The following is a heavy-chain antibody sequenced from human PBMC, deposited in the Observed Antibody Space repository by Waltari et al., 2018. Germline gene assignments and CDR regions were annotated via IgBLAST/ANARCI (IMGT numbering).Heavy chain of an antibody. CDR2: SNPSGGTT. J-gene: IGHJ6*02. D-gene: IGHD3-3*01. V-gene: IGHV1-46*01. Sequence: QVQLVQSGAEVKKPGASVKVSCKASGYTFTSYYMHWVRQAPGQGLEWMGRSNPSGGTTSYAQNLQGRVTMTRDTSTSTVYMELSSLRSEDTAVYYCARDTGAFWMDVWGQGTTVTVSS. CDR1: GYTFTSYY. CDR3: ARDTGAFWMDV.